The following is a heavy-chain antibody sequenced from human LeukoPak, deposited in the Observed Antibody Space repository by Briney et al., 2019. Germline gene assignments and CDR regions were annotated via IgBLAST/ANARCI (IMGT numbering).Heavy chain of an antibody. V-gene: IGHV1-2*02. CDR3: ARGLYTTTWCDH. J-gene: IGHJ5*02. CDR2: ISPNSGGT. Sequence: ASVKVSCKASGYTFTGYYMHWVRQAPGQGLEWMGWISPNSGGTNYAQKFQGRVTMTRGTSISTAYMELSRLRSDDTALYYCARGLYTTTWCDHWGQGTLVTVSS. CDR1: GYTFTGYY. D-gene: IGHD3-16*01.